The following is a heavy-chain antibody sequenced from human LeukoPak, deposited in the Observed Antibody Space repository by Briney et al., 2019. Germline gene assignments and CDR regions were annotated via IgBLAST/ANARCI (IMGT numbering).Heavy chain of an antibody. J-gene: IGHJ1*01. V-gene: IGHV3-7*01. CDR3: ARGDGRGRSDGAT. D-gene: IGHD6-19*01. CDR2: INRDETDI. Sequence: GGSLRLSCAASGFNFNSYMSWVRQAPEDGLEWVAIINRDETDIYYVDSVKGRFTISRDNAKSSLFLEMNSLRVEDTGVYYCARGDGRGRSDGATWGPGTLVTVSS. CDR1: GFNFNSY.